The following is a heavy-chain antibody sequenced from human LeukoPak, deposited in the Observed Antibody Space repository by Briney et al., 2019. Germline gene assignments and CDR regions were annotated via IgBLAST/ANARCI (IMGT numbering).Heavy chain of an antibody. CDR1: GGSISSYY. J-gene: IGHJ4*02. Sequence: SETLSLTCTVSGGSISSYYWSWIRQPPGKGLEWIGYIYYSGSTNYNPSLKSRVTLSVDTSKNQFSLKLSSVTAADTAVYYCATGRRQWPFDYWGQGTLVTVSS. V-gene: IGHV4-59*01. CDR3: ATGRRQWPFDY. CDR2: IYYSGST. D-gene: IGHD6-19*01.